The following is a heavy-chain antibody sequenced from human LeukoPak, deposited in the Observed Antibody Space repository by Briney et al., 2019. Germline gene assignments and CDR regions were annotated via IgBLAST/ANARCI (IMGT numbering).Heavy chain of an antibody. J-gene: IGHJ4*02. CDR1: GYTFITHG. Sequence: ASVKVSCKASGYTFITHGLTWVRQAPGQGLEWMGWISAYNGNTIYAQTLQDRLTMTTDTSTSTAYMELRSLRSDDTAVYYCTRGRLRYLDWTRAYSDYWGQGTLVTVSS. CDR2: ISAYNGNT. D-gene: IGHD3-9*01. V-gene: IGHV1-18*01. CDR3: TRGRLRYLDWTRAYSDY.